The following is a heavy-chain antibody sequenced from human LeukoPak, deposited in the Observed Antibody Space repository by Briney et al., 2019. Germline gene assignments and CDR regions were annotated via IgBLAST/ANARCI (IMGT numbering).Heavy chain of an antibody. CDR2: IYYSGST. V-gene: IGHV4-39*02. CDR1: RASISSSSYY. Sequence: PSETLSLTCTVSRASISSSSYYWGWIRQPPGKGLEWIGSIYYSGSTYYNPSLKSRVTISVDTSKNRFSLKLSSVSATVAAVYYCAREHCSGGSCYSAFDIWGQGTMVTVSS. J-gene: IGHJ3*02. CDR3: AREHCSGGSCYSAFDI. D-gene: IGHD2-15*01.